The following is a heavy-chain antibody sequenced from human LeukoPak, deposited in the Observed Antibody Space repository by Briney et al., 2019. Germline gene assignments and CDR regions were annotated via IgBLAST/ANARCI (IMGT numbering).Heavy chain of an antibody. Sequence: WGSLRLSCAASGFTFSSYNMNWVRQAPGKGLEWVSYISDSSTTIYYADSVKGRFTISRDNSKNTLYLQVNSLRPEDTAVYYCAKDLRGYSYGFGAFDIWGQGTMVTVSS. V-gene: IGHV3-48*01. CDR2: ISDSSTTI. CDR1: GFTFSSYN. CDR3: AKDLRGYSYGFGAFDI. J-gene: IGHJ3*02. D-gene: IGHD5-18*01.